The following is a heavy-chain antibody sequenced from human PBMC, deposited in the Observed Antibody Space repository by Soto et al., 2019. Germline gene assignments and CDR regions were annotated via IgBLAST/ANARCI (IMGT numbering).Heavy chain of an antibody. CDR1: GYTFTGYY. CDR3: ASRIAAILFHPYYGTDL. D-gene: IGHD6-6*01. Sequence: SVKVSCKASGYTFTGYYMHWVRQAPGQGLEWMGWINPNSGGTNYAQKFQGRVTMARDTSISTAYMELSRLRSDDTAVYYWASRIAAILFHPYYGTDLRDQVTTVTVFS. J-gene: IGHJ6*02. V-gene: IGHV1-2*02. CDR2: INPNSGGT.